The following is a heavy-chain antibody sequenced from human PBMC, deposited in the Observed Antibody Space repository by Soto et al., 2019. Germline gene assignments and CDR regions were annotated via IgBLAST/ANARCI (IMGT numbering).Heavy chain of an antibody. CDR2: ISYDGSRK. J-gene: IGHJ6*02. D-gene: IGHD2-15*01. Sequence: QVHLVESGGGVVPPGSSLRLSCAASEFTFRIFAMHWLRQSPGKGLEWVAVISYDGSRKADSVKGRFTVSRDNSRNTLHLQMNSLRAEDTAIYSCARGEREDIEEVVGVRPGEYSMDVWGQGTTVTVSS. CDR3: ARGEREDIEEVVGVRPGEYSMDV. CDR1: EFTFRIFA. V-gene: IGHV3-30-3*01.